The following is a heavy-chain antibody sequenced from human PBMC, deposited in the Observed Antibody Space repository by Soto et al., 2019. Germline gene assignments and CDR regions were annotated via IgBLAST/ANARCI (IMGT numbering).Heavy chain of an antibody. J-gene: IGHJ4*02. CDR1: GFTFSSYW. CDR2: IKQDGGEK. CDR3: ARALGGPGELWAVSPLLDY. D-gene: IGHD3-16*01. V-gene: IGHV3-7*04. Sequence: EVQLVESGGGLVQPGGSLRLSCAASGFTFSSYWMSWVRQAPGKGLEWVANIKQDGGEKYYVDSVKGRFTISRDNAKNSLYLQMNSLIAEDTAVYYCARALGGPGELWAVSPLLDYWGQGTLVTVSS.